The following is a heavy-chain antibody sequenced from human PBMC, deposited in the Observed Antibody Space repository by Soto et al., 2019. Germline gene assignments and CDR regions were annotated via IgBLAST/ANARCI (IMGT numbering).Heavy chain of an antibody. CDR1: GGTFSSYA. Sequence: QVQLVQSRAEVKKPGSSVKVSCKASGGTFSSYAISWVRQAPGQGLEWMGGIIPIFGTANYAQKFQGRVTITADKSTSTAYMELSSLRSEDTAVYYCARDIRYCSSTSCYSWFDPWGQGTLVTVSS. J-gene: IGHJ5*02. CDR3: ARDIRYCSSTSCYSWFDP. D-gene: IGHD2-2*01. CDR2: IIPIFGTA. V-gene: IGHV1-69*06.